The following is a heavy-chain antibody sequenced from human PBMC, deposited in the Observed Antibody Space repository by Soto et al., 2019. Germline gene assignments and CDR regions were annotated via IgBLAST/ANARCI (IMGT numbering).Heavy chain of an antibody. CDR3: ARDTEEVDDYRKLVY. J-gene: IGHJ4*02. CDR1: GYTFSSFD. V-gene: IGHV1-18*01. CDR2: ISAYNGNT. Sequence: QVQLVQSGAEVKKPGASVKVSCNTSGYTFSSFDMSWVRQAPGQGLEWMGWISAYNGNTDYAQKFQGRVTMTTDTSTSTAYMELRSLRSDDTAVYYCARDTEEVDDYRKLVYWGQGTVVTVSS. D-gene: IGHD4-4*01.